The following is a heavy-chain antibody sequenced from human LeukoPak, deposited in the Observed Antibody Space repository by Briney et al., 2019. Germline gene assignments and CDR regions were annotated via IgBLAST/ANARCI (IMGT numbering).Heavy chain of an antibody. D-gene: IGHD2-8*01. V-gene: IGHV4-39*07. Sequence: SETLSLTCAVSGASITSFHWTWFRQPPGKGLEWIGSIYYSGSTYYNPSLKSRVTISVDTSKNQFSLKLSSVTAADTAVYYCARTNGRDYFDYWGQGTLVTVSS. CDR1: GASITSFH. J-gene: IGHJ4*02. CDR3: ARTNGRDYFDY. CDR2: IYYSGST.